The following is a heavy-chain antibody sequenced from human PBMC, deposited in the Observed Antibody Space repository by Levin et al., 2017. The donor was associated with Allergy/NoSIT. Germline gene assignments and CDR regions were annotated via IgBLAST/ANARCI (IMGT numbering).Heavy chain of an antibody. J-gene: IGHJ4*02. V-gene: IGHV3-23*01. CDR1: GFTFSSYA. CDR3: AKFTRAVAVMEPDHFDY. Sequence: PGGSLRLSCAASGFTFSSYAMSWVRQAPGKGLEWVSAISGSGGSTYYADSVKGRFTISRDNSKNTLYLQMNSLRAEDTAVYYCAKFTRAVAVMEPDHFDYWGQGTLVTVSS. CDR2: ISGSGGST. D-gene: IGHD2-21*01.